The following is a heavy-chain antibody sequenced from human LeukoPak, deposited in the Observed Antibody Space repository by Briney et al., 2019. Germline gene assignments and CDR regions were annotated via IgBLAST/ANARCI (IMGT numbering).Heavy chain of an antibody. CDR1: GFTFSGYT. Sequence: GGSLRLSCAASGFTFSGYTMHWVSQAPGKGLEYVSGISNNGGSTFYADSVKGRFTISRDNSKNTLYLQMGSLRADDMAVYYCARPIYGSADYNGMDVWGQGTTVTVSS. J-gene: IGHJ6*02. D-gene: IGHD3-10*01. CDR3: ARPIYGSADYNGMDV. CDR2: ISNNGGST. V-gene: IGHV3-64*02.